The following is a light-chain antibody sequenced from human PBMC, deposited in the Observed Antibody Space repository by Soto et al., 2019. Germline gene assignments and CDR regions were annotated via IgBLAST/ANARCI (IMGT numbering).Light chain of an antibody. J-gene: IGKJ4*01. V-gene: IGKV3-15*01. CDR2: GAS. CDR3: QQYNNWPLT. CDR1: QSVSSY. Sequence: EMVMTQSPATLFVSPGERATLSCRASQSVSSYLAWYQQKPGQAPRLLIYGASTRATGIPARFSGSGSGTEFTLTISSLQSEDFAVYFCQQYNNWPLTFGGGTKVEIK.